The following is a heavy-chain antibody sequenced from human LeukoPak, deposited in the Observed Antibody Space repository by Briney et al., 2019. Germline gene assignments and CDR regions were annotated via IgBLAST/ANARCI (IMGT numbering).Heavy chain of an antibody. Sequence: GGSLRLSCAASGFTFSSYSMNWVRQVPGKGLEWVSSISSSSSYIYYADSVKGRFTISRDNAKNSLYLQMNSLRAEDTAVYYCARGLDDAFDIWGQGTMVTVSS. CDR2: ISSSSSYI. J-gene: IGHJ3*02. V-gene: IGHV3-21*01. CDR3: ARGLDDAFDI. CDR1: GFTFSSYS.